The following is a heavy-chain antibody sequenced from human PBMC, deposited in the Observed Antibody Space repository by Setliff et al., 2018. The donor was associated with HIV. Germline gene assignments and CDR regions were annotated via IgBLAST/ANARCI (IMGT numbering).Heavy chain of an antibody. Sequence: LKISCKGSGYSFTSYWIGWVRQMPGKGLEWMGIIYPGDSDTRYSPSFQGQVTISADKSISTAYLQWSSLKASDTAMYYCARFGFGELPYYYGMDVWGQGTTVTVSS. D-gene: IGHD3-10*01. CDR1: GYSFTSYW. CDR2: IYPGDSDT. V-gene: IGHV5-51*01. J-gene: IGHJ6*02. CDR3: ARFGFGELPYYYGMDV.